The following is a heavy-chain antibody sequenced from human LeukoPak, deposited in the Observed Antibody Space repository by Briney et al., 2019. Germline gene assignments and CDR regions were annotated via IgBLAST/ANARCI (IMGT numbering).Heavy chain of an antibody. V-gene: IGHV4-39*01. CDR2: ISSSGST. D-gene: IGHD1-26*01. J-gene: IGHJ4*02. Sequence: ASETLSLTCTVSGGSISSSDYYWGWIRQPPEKGLEWIGAISSSGSTYYNPSLKSRVTISVDSSKNQFSLKLSSVTAADTAVYYCARRTPNPVGAIDYWGQGTLVTVSS. CDR1: GGSISSSDYY. CDR3: ARRTPNPVGAIDY.